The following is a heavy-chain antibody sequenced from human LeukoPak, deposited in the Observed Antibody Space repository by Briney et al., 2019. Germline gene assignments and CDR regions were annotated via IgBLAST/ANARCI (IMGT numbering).Heavy chain of an antibody. Sequence: GGSLRLSCAASGFTFSDYNMRWIRQAPGKGLEWVSSISRSGSTKYYADSVKGRFTISRDNAKNSLFLQMNSLRAEDTAVYYCARGPTNGQAFDYWGQGTPVSVSS. CDR2: ISRSGSTK. CDR1: GFTFSDYN. CDR3: ARGPTNGQAFDY. D-gene: IGHD2-8*01. J-gene: IGHJ4*02. V-gene: IGHV3-11*01.